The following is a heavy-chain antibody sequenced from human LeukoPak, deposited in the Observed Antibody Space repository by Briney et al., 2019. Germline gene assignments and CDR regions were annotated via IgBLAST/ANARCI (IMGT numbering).Heavy chain of an antibody. CDR3: AKDGGLWVSAPWGDS. D-gene: IGHD3-16*01. V-gene: IGHV3-23*01. J-gene: IGHJ4*02. CDR1: GFTFSSYT. CDR2: ITTSDGNT. Sequence: GGSLRLSCAASGFTFSSYTMSWVRQAPGKGLEWVSTITTSDGNTYYADSVKGRFTVSRDNSKNTLFLQMNSLRAEDTAVYYCAKDGGLWVSAPWGDSWGRGTLVTVSS.